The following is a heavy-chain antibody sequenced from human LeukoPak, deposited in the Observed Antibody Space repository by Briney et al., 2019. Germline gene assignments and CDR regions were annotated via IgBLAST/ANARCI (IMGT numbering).Heavy chain of an antibody. V-gene: IGHV1-69*04. J-gene: IGHJ3*02. D-gene: IGHD2-15*01. CDR3: ARGLAHPGGDI. Sequence: SVKVSCKASGGTFSSYAISWVRPAPGQGLEGRGRIIPIIGTENYAQQFQGRVTITADKTTSTAYMELSSLRSEDTAVYYCARGLAHPGGDIWGQGTMVTVSS. CDR2: IIPIIGTE. CDR1: GGTFSSYA.